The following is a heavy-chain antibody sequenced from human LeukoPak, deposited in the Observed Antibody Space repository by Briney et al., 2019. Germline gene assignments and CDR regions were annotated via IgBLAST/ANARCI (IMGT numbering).Heavy chain of an antibody. D-gene: IGHD6-19*01. CDR2: VYYSGST. J-gene: IGHJ1*01. V-gene: IGHV4-59*11. CDR1: GGSISSHY. CDR3: ARGIAVAGKRAEYFQH. Sequence: PSETLSLTCTVSGGSISSHYWSWIRQPPGKGLEWIGYVYYSGSTNYNPSLKSRVTISVDTSKNQFSLKLSSVTAADTAVYYCARGIAVAGKRAEYFQHWGQGTLVTVSS.